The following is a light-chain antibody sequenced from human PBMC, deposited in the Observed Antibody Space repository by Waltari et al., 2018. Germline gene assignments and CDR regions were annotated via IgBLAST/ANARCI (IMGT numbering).Light chain of an antibody. V-gene: IGKV3-15*01. CDR3: QQYYSTPQT. Sequence: MTQSPSSLSASVGDRATLSCRASQSVSTNLAWSQQKPGQAPRLLIYGAAVRATDIPARFSGSGSGTEFTLTISSLQSEDVAVYYCQQYYSTPQTFGQGTKVEIK. J-gene: IGKJ1*01. CDR1: QSVSTN. CDR2: GAA.